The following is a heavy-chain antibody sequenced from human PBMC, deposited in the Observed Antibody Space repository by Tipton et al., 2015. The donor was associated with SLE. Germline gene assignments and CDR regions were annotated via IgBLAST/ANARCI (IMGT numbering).Heavy chain of an antibody. J-gene: IGHJ6*02. CDR2: INHSGST. CDR1: GGSFSDYS. Sequence: TLSLTCVVYGGSFSDYSWSWIRQSPGKGLEWIGEINHSGSTNYNPSLKSRVTISADTSKIQFSLKLSSVTAADTAVYYCARGRLLEWLSTYYYYYGMDVWGHGTTVTVSS. V-gene: IGHV4-34*01. CDR3: ARGRLLEWLSTYYYYYGMDV. D-gene: IGHD3-3*01.